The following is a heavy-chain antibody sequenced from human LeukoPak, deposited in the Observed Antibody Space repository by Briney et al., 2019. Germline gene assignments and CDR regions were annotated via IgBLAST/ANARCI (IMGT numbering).Heavy chain of an antibody. J-gene: IGHJ3*02. V-gene: IGHV1-8*03. Sequence: ASVKVSCKASGYTFTSYDINWVRQATGQGLEWMGWMNPNSGNTGYAQKFQGRVTITSNTSISTAYMELSSLRSEDTAVYYCAREAPLAEEAFDIWGQGTMVTVSS. D-gene: IGHD1-14*01. CDR2: MNPNSGNT. CDR1: GYTFTSYD. CDR3: AREAPLAEEAFDI.